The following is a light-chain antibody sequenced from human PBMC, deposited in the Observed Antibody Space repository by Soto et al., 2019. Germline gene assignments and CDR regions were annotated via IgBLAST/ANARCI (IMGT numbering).Light chain of an antibody. Sequence: ELVLTQSPGTLSLSPGERATLSCRASQSVSSNFLAWYQQKPGQAPRLLIYGASNRATGFPDRFSGSGSGTDFTLTITRLEPEDFAVYFCQQYGSSPRTFGQGTKVDIK. CDR2: GAS. CDR1: QSVSSNF. J-gene: IGKJ1*01. V-gene: IGKV3-20*01. CDR3: QQYGSSPRT.